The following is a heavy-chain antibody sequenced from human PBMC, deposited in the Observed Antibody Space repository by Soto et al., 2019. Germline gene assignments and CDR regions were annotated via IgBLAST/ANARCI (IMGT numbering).Heavy chain of an antibody. V-gene: IGHV3-7*03. CDR1: GFTLGNFW. Sequence: PGGSLRLSCTASGFTLGNFWMAWVRQAPGKGLEWVANARQDGVDKGHADSVRDRSTTIRENARNSVFLQMNSLRAEDTAVYFCARDVGGILDYWGKGTLVTVS. J-gene: IGHJ4*02. CDR3: ARDVGGILDY. CDR2: ARQDGVDK.